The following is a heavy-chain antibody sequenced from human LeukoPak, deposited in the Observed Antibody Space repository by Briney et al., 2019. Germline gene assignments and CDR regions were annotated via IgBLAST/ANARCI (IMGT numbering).Heavy chain of an antibody. J-gene: IGHJ4*02. D-gene: IGHD3-22*01. CDR2: ISSSSSPI. Sequence: GGSLRLSCAASGFTFSDHYMDWVRQAPGKGLEWLAYISSSSSPIYYADSVKGRFTISRDNAKNSLYLQMNSLRDEDTAVYYCATSGYPDYWGQGTLVTVSS. V-gene: IGHV3-48*02. CDR1: GFTFSDHY. CDR3: ATSGYPDY.